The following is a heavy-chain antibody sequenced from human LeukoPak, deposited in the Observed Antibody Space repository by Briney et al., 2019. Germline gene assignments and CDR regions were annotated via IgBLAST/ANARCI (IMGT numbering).Heavy chain of an antibody. Sequence: GGSLRLSCAASGFTVSSNYMSWVRQAPGKGLEWVSVIYSGGSTYYADSVKGRFTISRDNSKNTLYLQMNSLRAEDTAVYYCARDVGPTDFPQNPHYYYYYMDVWGKGTTVTVSS. D-gene: IGHD4-11*01. CDR2: IYSGGST. J-gene: IGHJ6*03. CDR1: GFTVSSNY. V-gene: IGHV3-53*01. CDR3: ARDVGPTDFPQNPHYYYYYMDV.